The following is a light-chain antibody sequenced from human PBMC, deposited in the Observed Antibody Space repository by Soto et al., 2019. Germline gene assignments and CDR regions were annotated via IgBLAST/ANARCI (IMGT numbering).Light chain of an antibody. CDR3: QQYDRSPFT. V-gene: IGKV3-20*01. Sequence: SRANPPLPQRETTTLSCSASQSVSSNYLAWYQQKPGQAPMLLIYGASRRATGIPERFSGSGSGTDFTLTISRLEPEDVAVYYCQQYDRSPFTFGQGTKVDIK. J-gene: IGKJ1*01. CDR1: QSVSSNY. CDR2: GAS.